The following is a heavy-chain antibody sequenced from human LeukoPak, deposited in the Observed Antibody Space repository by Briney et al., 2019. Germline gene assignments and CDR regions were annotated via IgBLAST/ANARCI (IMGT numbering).Heavy chain of an antibody. V-gene: IGHV3-49*04. J-gene: IGHJ4*01. CDR3: TRVPWFGELLSDY. Sequence: GRSLRLSCTASGFTFGDYAMSWVRQAPGKGLEWVGSIRSKAYGGTTEYAASVKGRFTISRDDSKSIAYLQMNSLKTEDTAVYYCTRVPWFGELLSDYWGQGTLVTVSS. D-gene: IGHD3-10*01. CDR1: GFTFGDYA. CDR2: IRSKAYGGTT.